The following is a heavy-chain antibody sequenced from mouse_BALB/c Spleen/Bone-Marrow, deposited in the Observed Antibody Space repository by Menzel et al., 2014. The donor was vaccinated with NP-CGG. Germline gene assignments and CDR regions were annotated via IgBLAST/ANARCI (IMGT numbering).Heavy chain of an antibody. CDR3: TREKVGDFDY. CDR1: GFTFTDYE. V-gene: IGHV1-15*01. Sequence: QVQLQQSGAELVRPGASVKLSCNALGFTFTDYEMHWVKQTPVHGLEWIGTIHPGSGGTAYNQNFKGKATLTADKSSSQAYMELSSLKSADSAVYYCTREKVGDFDYWGQGTPLTVSS. J-gene: IGHJ2*01. CDR2: IHPGSGGT.